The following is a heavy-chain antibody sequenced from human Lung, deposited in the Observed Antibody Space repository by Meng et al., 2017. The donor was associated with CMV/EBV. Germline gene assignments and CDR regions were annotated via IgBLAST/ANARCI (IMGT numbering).Heavy chain of an antibody. D-gene: IGHD1-1*01. CDR1: GASVSSGGFY. Sequence: HVQLHVAGPGLVNPSQTLSLTCTVSGASVSSGGFYWSYIRQHPGKGLEWIGYISYSGTTYYNPYIISRLSISLDTSTNQFSLRLSSVTAADTAVYYCESWIRVLNMFYFDYWGQGTLVTVSS. CDR2: ISYSGTT. CDR3: ESWIRVLNMFYFDY. J-gene: IGHJ4*02. V-gene: IGHV4-31*03.